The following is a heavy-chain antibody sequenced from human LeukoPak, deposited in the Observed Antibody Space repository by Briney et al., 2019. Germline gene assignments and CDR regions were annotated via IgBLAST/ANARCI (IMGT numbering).Heavy chain of an antibody. CDR3: ARDPTLKSYYYYMDV. Sequence: GGSLRLSCAASGFTFSDYYMSWIRQAPGKGLEWVSYISSSGSTIYYADSVKGRFTISGDNAKNSLYLQMNSLRAEDTAVYYCARDPTLKSYYYYMDVWGKGTTVTISS. V-gene: IGHV3-11*01. CDR1: GFTFSDYY. CDR2: ISSSGSTI. J-gene: IGHJ6*03.